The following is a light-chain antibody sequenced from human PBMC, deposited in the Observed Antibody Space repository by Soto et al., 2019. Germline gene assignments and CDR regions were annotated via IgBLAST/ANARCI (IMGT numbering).Light chain of an antibody. CDR2: GAS. Sequence: EILMTQSPATLSVSPGERATLSCRASQSVSSNLAWYQQKPGQAPSLLIYGASTRATGLPARFSGMGSGTEFTLTISSLQSEDFAVYYCQQYKNWGTFGQGTKVEIK. CDR1: QSVSSN. J-gene: IGKJ1*01. V-gene: IGKV3-15*01. CDR3: QQYKNWGT.